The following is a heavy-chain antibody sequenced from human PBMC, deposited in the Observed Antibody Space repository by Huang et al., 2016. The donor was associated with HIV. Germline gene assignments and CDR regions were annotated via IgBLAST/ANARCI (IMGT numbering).Heavy chain of an antibody. Sequence: EVQLVESGGGLVQPGGSLRLSCAASGFSISSYWMHWVRQAPGKGLVWVSRINSDGSSTNYADSVKGRFTISRDNAKKALYLQMNSLRAEDTAVYYCARDPRIQSWLNFFDYWGQGTLVSVSS. CDR1: GFSISSYW. CDR3: ARDPRIQSWLNFFDY. CDR2: INSDGSST. D-gene: IGHD3-22*01. J-gene: IGHJ4*02. V-gene: IGHV3-74*01.